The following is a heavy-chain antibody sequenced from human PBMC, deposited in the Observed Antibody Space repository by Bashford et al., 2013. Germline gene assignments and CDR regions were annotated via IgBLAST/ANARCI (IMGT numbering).Heavy chain of an antibody. CDR3: ARRPRTIMGYSWFDT. D-gene: IGHD6-13*01. V-gene: IGHV4-59*08. CDR2: IYSSGNT. Sequence: WIRQPQGRRLEWIGYIYSSGNTNYNPSLKSRVTISVDTSKNQFSLNMSSVTAADTAVYYCARRPRTIMGYSWFDTWGQGTLVTVSS. J-gene: IGHJ5*02.